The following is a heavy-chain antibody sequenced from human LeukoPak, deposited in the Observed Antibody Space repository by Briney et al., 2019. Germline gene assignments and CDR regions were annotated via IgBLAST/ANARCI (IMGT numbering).Heavy chain of an antibody. CDR3: VRESEYYFDHSASFDY. J-gene: IGHJ4*02. V-gene: IGHV3-30-3*01. CDR1: GFTFTAYL. Sequence: GRSLRLSCAASGFTFTAYLIHWVRQAPGKGLEWVTVMSSDGNAMFYADSVKGRFTISRDNSKNTLYLQMNSLRAEDTAVYYCVRESEYYFDHSASFDYWGQGTLVTVSS. CDR2: MSSDGNAM. D-gene: IGHD3-22*01.